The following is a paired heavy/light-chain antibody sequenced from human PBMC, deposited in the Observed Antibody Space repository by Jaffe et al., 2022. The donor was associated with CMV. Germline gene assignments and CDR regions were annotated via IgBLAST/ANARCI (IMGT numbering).Light chain of an antibody. J-gene: IGKJ2*01. CDR1: KSVSSAY. CDR2: GAS. V-gene: IGKV3-20*01. Sequence: EIVLTQSPGTLSLSPGERAALSCRASKSVSSAYLVWYQQKPGQAPRLLIYGASTRATGIPDRFSGSGSGTDFTLTISRLEPEDFAVYYCQQYGTSPYTFGQGTKLEIK. CDR3: QQYGTSPYT.
Heavy chain of an antibody. J-gene: IGHJ6*03. Sequence: QVQLQESGPGLVKPSETLSLTCTASGGSFSSHFWSWIRQPPGKGLEWIGDINNNGSPNYNPSLKSRVTMSVDTSKNQFSLKLSSVTAADTAMYYCARLQLEQRRYYYYYMDVWGKGTTVTVSS. CDR3: ARLQLEQRRYYYYYMDV. V-gene: IGHV4-59*08. D-gene: IGHD1-1*01. CDR2: INNNGSP. CDR1: GGSFSSHF.